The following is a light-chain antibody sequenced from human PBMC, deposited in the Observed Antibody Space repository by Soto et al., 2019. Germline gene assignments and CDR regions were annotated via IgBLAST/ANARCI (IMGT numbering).Light chain of an antibody. CDR3: QQYISYST. CDR2: DAS. Sequence: SKMTKSPSSLYASVRDRVTITCRASQSISSWLAWYQQKPGKAPKLLIYDASSLESGVPSRFSGSGSGTEFTLTISSLQPDDFATYYCQQYISYSTFGQGAKVDIK. J-gene: IGKJ1*01. V-gene: IGKV1-5*01. CDR1: QSISSW.